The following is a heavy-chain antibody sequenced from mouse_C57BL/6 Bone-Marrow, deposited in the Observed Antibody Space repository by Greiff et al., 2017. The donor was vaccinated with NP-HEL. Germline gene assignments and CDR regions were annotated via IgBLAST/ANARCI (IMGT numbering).Heavy chain of an antibody. D-gene: IGHD1-1*01. CDR1: GFSLTSYG. Sequence: QVQLQQSGPGLVQPSQSLSITCTVSGFSLTSYGVHWVRQSPGKGLEWLGVIWSGGSTDYNAAFISRLSISKDNSKSQVFFKMNSLQADDTAIYYCATTVVSPMDYWGQGTSVTVSS. CDR3: ATTVVSPMDY. J-gene: IGHJ4*01. V-gene: IGHV2-2*01. CDR2: IWSGGST.